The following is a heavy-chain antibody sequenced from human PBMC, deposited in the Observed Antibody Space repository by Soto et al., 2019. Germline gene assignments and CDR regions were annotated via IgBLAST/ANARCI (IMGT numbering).Heavy chain of an antibody. J-gene: IGHJ5*02. CDR1: GYTFTSYD. CDR2: MSPSSGNT. D-gene: IGHD1-1*01. V-gene: IGHV1-8*01. Sequence: ASVKVSCKASGYTFTSYDINWVRQATGQGLEWMGWMSPSSGNTGYAQKFQGRVTMTRDTSISTAYMELSGLTSEDTAVYYCARAPRGVTGTTTNWFDPWGQGTLVTVSS. CDR3: ARAPRGVTGTTTNWFDP.